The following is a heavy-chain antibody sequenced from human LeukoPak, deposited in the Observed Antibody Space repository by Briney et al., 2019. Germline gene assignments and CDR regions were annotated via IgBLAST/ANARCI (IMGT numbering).Heavy chain of an antibody. CDR2: IRSKTYGGAT. D-gene: IGHD3-10*01. J-gene: IGHJ4*02. Sequence: GRSLRLSCTGSGFTFGDYAMNWFRQAPGKGLEWVGFIRSKTYGGATEYAASVKVRFTISRDDTKSIAYLKMDSLNNDDTAVYYCSSYYGSASPRWYFDYWGQGTLVTVSS. V-gene: IGHV3-49*03. CDR1: GFTFGDYA. CDR3: SSYYGSASPRWYFDY.